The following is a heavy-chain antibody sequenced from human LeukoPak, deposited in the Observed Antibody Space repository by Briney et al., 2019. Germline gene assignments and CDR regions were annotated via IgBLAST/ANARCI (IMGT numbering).Heavy chain of an antibody. V-gene: IGHV3-48*01. CDR3: ARSTAPAGYCSSTSCYTSDAFDI. D-gene: IGHD2-2*02. CDR1: GFTFSSYS. CDR2: ISSSSSTI. Sequence: GGSLRLSCAASGFTFSSYSMNWVRQAPGKGLEWVSYISSSSSTIYYADSVKGRFTISRDNAKNSLYLQMNSLRAEDTAVYYCARSTAPAGYCSSTSCYTSDAFDIWGQGTMVTVSS. J-gene: IGHJ3*02.